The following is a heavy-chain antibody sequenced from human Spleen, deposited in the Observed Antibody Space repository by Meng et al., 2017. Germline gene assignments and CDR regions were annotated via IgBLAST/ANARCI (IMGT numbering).Heavy chain of an antibody. CDR2: FVSNADT. V-gene: IGHV1-8*01. D-gene: IGHD3-10*01. Sequence: QVQLVQSGAEVKKPGASVKVSCKASGYTFTSYDINWVRQATGQGLEWMGWFVSNADTYPAQKFQGRVTMTRDTHTSTDFMELRSLRFDDTAVYYCARGTPGRSYCDYWGQGTLVTVSS. CDR3: ARGTPGRSYCDY. J-gene: IGHJ4*02. CDR1: GYTFTSYD.